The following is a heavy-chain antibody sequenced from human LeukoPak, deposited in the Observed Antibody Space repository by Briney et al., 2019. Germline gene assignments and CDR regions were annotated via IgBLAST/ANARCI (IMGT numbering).Heavy chain of an antibody. J-gene: IGHJ4*02. CDR1: GFTFSSYA. D-gene: IGHD2-2*02. Sequence: GGSLRLSCAASGFTFSSYAMHWVRQAPGKGLEYVSAISSNGGSTYYANSVKGRFTISRDNSKNTLYLQMGSLRAEDMAVYYCAREEGQLLLYPGELDYWGQGTLVTVSS. V-gene: IGHV3-64*01. CDR2: ISSNGGST. CDR3: AREEGQLLLYPGELDY.